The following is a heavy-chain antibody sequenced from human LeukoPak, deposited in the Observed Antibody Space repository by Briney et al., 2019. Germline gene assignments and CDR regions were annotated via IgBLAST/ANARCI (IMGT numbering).Heavy chain of an antibody. D-gene: IGHD3-10*01. V-gene: IGHV3-30*04. J-gene: IGHJ4*02. CDR2: ISYDGSNK. Sequence: GGSLRLSCAASGFTFSSYSMHWVRQAPGKGLEWVAVISYDGSNKYYADSVKGRFTISRDNSKNTLYLQMNSLRAEDTAVYYCARPRSSYYYGSGSYYNYWGQGTLVTVSS. CDR1: GFTFSSYS. CDR3: ARPRSSYYYGSGSYYNY.